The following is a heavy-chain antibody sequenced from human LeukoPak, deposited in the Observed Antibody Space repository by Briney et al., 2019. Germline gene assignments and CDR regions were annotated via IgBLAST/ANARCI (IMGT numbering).Heavy chain of an antibody. CDR3: AKSSYYDASGYYREYYFDY. D-gene: IGHD3-22*01. CDR1: RFTFSSYG. V-gene: IGHV3-23*01. J-gene: IGHJ4*02. Sequence: GGSLRLSCAASRFTFSSYGMSWVRQAPGKGLEWVSSISGSGGSTYYADSVKGRFTISRDNSKNTLYLQMNSLRDEDTAVYYCAKSSYYDASGYYREYYFDYWGQGTLVTVSS. CDR2: ISGSGGST.